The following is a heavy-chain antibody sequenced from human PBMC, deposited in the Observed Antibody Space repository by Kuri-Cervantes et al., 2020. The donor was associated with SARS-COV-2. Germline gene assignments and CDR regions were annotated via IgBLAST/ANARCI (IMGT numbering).Heavy chain of an antibody. CDR3: ARYGVYYYYYYMDV. CDR2: INHSGST. Sequence: ESLKISCTVSGGSISSYYWNWIRQPPGKGLEWIGEINHSGSTNYNPSLKSRVTISVDTSKNQFSLKLSSVTAADTAVYYCARYGVYYYYYYMDVWGKGTTVTVSS. D-gene: IGHD3-3*01. V-gene: IGHV4-34*01. J-gene: IGHJ6*03. CDR1: GGSISSYY.